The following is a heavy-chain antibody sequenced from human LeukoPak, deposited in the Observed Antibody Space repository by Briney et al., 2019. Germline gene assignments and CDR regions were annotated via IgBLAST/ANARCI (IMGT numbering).Heavy chain of an antibody. Sequence: PSETLSLTCAVYGGSFSGYYWSWIRQPPGKGLEWIGEINHSGSTNYNPSLKSRVTISVGTSKNQFSLKLSSVTAADTAVYYCARTTGYFDYWGQGTLVTVSS. CDR2: INHSGST. CDR3: ARTTGYFDY. D-gene: IGHD7-27*01. J-gene: IGHJ4*02. V-gene: IGHV4-34*01. CDR1: GGSFSGYY.